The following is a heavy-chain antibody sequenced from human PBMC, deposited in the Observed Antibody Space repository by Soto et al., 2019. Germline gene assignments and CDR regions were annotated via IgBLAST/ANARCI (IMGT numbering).Heavy chain of an antibody. D-gene: IGHD3-3*01. Sequence: GGSLRLSCAASGFTFSSYGMHWVRQAPGKGLEWVAVISYDGSNKYYADSVKGRFTISRDNSNNTLYLEMNSLRAEDTAVYYCAKDGERLLSRISAGYFDYWGQGTLVTVSS. J-gene: IGHJ4*02. CDR3: AKDGERLLSRISAGYFDY. V-gene: IGHV3-30*18. CDR2: ISYDGSNK. CDR1: GFTFSSYG.